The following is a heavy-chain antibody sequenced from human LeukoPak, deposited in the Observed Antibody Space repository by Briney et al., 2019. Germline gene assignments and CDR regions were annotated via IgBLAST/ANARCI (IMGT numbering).Heavy chain of an antibody. J-gene: IGHJ4*02. V-gene: IGHV4-30-2*01. Sequence: SETLSLTCAVSGGSISSGGYSWSWIRQPPGTGLEWIGYIYHSGSTYYNPSLKSRVTISVDRSKNQFSLKLSSVTAADTAVYYCAREDDSSGSLAYWGQGTLVTVSS. CDR3: AREDDSSGSLAY. D-gene: IGHD3-22*01. CDR1: GGSISSGGYS. CDR2: IYHSGST.